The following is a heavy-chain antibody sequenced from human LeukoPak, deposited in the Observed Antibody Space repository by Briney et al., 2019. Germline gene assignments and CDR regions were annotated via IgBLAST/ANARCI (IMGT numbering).Heavy chain of an antibody. CDR2: IYYNENT. J-gene: IGHJ3*02. V-gene: IGHV4-59*01. CDR1: GASISSSY. D-gene: IGHD3-22*01. Sequence: SETLSLTCTVSGASISSSYWSWVRQPPGKRLEWIGFIYYNENTNSNPSLKSRVTISVDTSKNQFSLKLTSVTAADTAVYYCVRGNYDNRGYSNAFDIWGQGAMVTVSS. CDR3: VRGNYDNRGYSNAFDI.